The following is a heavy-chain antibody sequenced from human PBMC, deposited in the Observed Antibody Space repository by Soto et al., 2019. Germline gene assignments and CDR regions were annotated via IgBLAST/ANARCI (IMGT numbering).Heavy chain of an antibody. Sequence: QVQLVESGGGLVKPGGSLRLSCAASGFTVSDYNMGWIRQAPGKGLEWISYISGSGETKYYADSVKGRFTISRDNAKNSLFLQINSLRADVTAVYFCARDARRSDTSWFNVDYWGQGTQVTVSS. J-gene: IGHJ4*02. CDR1: GFTVSDYN. V-gene: IGHV3-11*01. D-gene: IGHD2-2*01. CDR2: ISGSGETK. CDR3: ARDARRSDTSWFNVDY.